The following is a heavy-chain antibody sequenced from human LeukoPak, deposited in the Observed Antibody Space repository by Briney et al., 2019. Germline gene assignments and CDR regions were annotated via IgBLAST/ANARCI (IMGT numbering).Heavy chain of an antibody. CDR1: GFTFSSYG. D-gene: IGHD3-22*01. V-gene: IGHV3-33*01. Sequence: GGSLRLSCAASGFTFSSYGMHLVRQAPGKGLEWVAVMWYDGSNKYYADSVKGRFTISRDNSKNTLYLQMNSLRAEDTAVYYCARDGVSVAYYYDSSGYFWFDPWGQGTLVTVSS. CDR3: ARDGVSVAYYYDSSGYFWFDP. J-gene: IGHJ5*02. CDR2: MWYDGSNK.